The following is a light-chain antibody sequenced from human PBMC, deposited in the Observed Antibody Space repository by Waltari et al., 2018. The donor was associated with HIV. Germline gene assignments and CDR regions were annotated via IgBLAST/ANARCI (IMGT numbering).Light chain of an antibody. CDR2: GAS. CDR1: QSVRNTY. Sequence: EIVLTQSPVTLSLSPGERATLSCRASQSVRNTYLAWYQQKPRQAPRLLIYGASSRATGIPDRFSGSGSGTDFTLTISGLEPEDFAVYYCQQYGTSPRTFGQGTKVEIK. CDR3: QQYGTSPRT. J-gene: IGKJ1*01. V-gene: IGKV3-20*01.